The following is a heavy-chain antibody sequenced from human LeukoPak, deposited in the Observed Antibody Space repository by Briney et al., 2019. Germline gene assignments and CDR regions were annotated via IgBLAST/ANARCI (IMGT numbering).Heavy chain of an antibody. Sequence: SETLSLTCTVSGDSVSSNALYWGWVRQPPGKGLEWIGSINYSGSTYYNPSLKSRITISVDTSKNQFSLKLSSVTAADTAVYYCVREHSSSADYWGQGTLVTVSS. CDR2: INYSGST. CDR3: VREHSSSADY. CDR1: GDSVSSNALY. J-gene: IGHJ4*02. D-gene: IGHD6-6*01. V-gene: IGHV4-39*07.